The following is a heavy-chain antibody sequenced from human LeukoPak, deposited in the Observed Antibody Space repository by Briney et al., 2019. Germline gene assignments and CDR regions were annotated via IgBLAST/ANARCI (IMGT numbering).Heavy chain of an antibody. CDR2: IYPGDSDT. J-gene: IGHJ4*02. V-gene: IGHV5-51*01. Sequence: GESLKISCKGYGYSFTSYWIGGVRQMPGKGLEWMGIIYPGDSDTRCSPSFQGQVTISADKSISTAYLQWSSLKASDTAMYYCARPQFWNPYYFDYWGQGTLVIVSS. D-gene: IGHD1-1*01. CDR1: GYSFTSYW. CDR3: ARPQFWNPYYFDY.